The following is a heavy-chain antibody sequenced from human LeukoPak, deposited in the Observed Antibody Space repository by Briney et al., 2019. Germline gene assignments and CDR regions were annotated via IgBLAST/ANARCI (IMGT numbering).Heavy chain of an antibody. V-gene: IGHV3-48*03. Sequence: QPGGSLRLSCAASGFTFSNYEMNWVRQAPGKGLEWFSYISSSGDTYYADSVKGRFTGSRDNAKNSLYLQMDSLRAEDTAVYYCARGVWQGGGYYNYLDYWGQGTLVTVSS. CDR1: GFTFSNYE. D-gene: IGHD1-26*01. CDR3: ARGVWQGGGYYNYLDY. CDR2: ISSSGDT. J-gene: IGHJ4*02.